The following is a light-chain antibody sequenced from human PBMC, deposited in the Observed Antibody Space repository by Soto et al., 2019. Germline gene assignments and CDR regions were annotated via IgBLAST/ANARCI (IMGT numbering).Light chain of an antibody. V-gene: IGKV1-27*01. CDR1: QGITNF. CDR2: AAS. J-gene: IGKJ1*01. CDR3: QQYETFSGT. Sequence: DIQMTQSASSLSASVGDRVTITCRTSQGITNFLAWYQQKPGKPPKLLIYAASTLQSGVPSRFSGSGSETDFTLTISSLQPDDFATYYCQQYETFSGTFGPGTKVDI.